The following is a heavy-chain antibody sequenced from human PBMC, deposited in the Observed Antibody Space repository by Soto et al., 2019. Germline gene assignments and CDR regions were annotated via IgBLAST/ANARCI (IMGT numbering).Heavy chain of an antibody. V-gene: IGHV1-2*02. CDR3: AGGGGVGVAGSAAFDM. D-gene: IGHD3-3*01. J-gene: IGHJ3*02. CDR1: GYPVTAYY. CDR2: INPATGAA. Sequence: QLHLVQSGAVVKKPGASVTVSCSASGYPVTAYYMHWVRQAPGRGLEWMGGINPATGAAKYTQTFPGRGTMTRDTSTGTVFRGLGGLTSGDTAGFYFAGGGGVGVAGSAAFDMWGQGTLVTVSS.